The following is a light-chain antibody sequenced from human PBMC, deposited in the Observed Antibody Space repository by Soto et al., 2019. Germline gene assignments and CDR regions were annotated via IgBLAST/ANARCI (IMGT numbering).Light chain of an antibody. J-gene: IGKJ1*01. CDR2: GAS. Sequence: AIRMTQSPSSLSASTGDRVTITFRASQGISSYLAWYQQKPGKAPNLLIYGASTLQSGVPSRFSGSGSETEFTLSITGLQPEDSATYFCQQYKIRSTFGQGTKVDI. V-gene: IGKV1-8*01. CDR1: QGISSY. CDR3: QQYKIRST.